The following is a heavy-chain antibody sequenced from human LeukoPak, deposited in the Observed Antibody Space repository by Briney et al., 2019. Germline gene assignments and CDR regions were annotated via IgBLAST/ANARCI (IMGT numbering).Heavy chain of an antibody. D-gene: IGHD6-19*01. CDR2: ISSSGDTI. J-gene: IGHJ4*02. Sequence: GGSLRLSCAASGFTFRSYEVNWVRQAPGKGLEWMSYISSSGDTIYYADSVKGRFTISRDNAQNSLHLQMNSLSVEDTAVYYCASRSRDYWGQGTLVTVSS. V-gene: IGHV3-48*03. CDR1: GFTFRSYE. CDR3: ASRSRDY.